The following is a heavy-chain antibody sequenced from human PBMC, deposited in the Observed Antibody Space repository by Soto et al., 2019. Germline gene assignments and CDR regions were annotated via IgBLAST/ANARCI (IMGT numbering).Heavy chain of an antibody. D-gene: IGHD1-26*01. CDR3: APYYNYGKT. CDR2: IYPANSET. J-gene: IGHJ5*02. Sequence: EVQLVQSGAEVKKPGESLKISCKASGYTFARSSIGWVRQMPGKGLEWMGIIYPANSETTYSPSFQGQVTISADMSISTAYLQWSSLKASDTAIYYCAPYYNYGKTWGQGTLVTVSS. CDR1: GYTFARSS. V-gene: IGHV5-51*01.